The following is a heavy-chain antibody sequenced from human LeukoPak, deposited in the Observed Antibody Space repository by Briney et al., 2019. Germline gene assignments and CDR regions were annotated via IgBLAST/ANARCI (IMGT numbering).Heavy chain of an antibody. J-gene: IGHJ4*02. Sequence: GGSLRLSCAASGFTFSDYYMSWIRQAPGKGLEWVSAISGSGGSTYYADSVKGRFTISRDNSKNTLYLQMNSLRAEDTAVYYCAKDWTYSHYWGQGTLVTVSS. V-gene: IGHV3-23*01. CDR3: AKDWTYSHY. CDR2: ISGSGGST. CDR1: GFTFSDYY. D-gene: IGHD3/OR15-3a*01.